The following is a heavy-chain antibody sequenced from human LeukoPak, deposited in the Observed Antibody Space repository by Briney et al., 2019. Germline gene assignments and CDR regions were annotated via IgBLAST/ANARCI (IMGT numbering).Heavy chain of an antibody. V-gene: IGHV4-59*12. CDR2: IYYSGST. J-gene: IGHJ3*02. CDR1: GGSISSYY. Sequence: SETLSLTCTVSGGSISSYYWSWIRQPPGKGLEWIGYIYYSGSTNYNPSLKSRVTISVDKSKNQFSLKLSSVTAADTAVYYCARDNIDSSSSGAFDIWGQGTMVTVSS. D-gene: IGHD6-13*01. CDR3: ARDNIDSSSSGAFDI.